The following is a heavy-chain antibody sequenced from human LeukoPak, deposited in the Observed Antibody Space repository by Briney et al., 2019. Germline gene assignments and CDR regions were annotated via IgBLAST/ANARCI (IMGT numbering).Heavy chain of an antibody. V-gene: IGHV3-72*01. D-gene: IGHD6-19*01. CDR2: IRKRPNSYTT. Sequence: GGSLRLSCAASGFTFSDHFMDWVRQAPGKGLEWVGRIRKRPNSYTTEYAASVQGRFAISRDDSKNSLYLQMNSLKTEDTAVYYCARVSTTVAGSNYLDYWGQGTQVTISS. CDR1: GFTFSDHF. J-gene: IGHJ4*02. CDR3: ARVSTTVAGSNYLDY.